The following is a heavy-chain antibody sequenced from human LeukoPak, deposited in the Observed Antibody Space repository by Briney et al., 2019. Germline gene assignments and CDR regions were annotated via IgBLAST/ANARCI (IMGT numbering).Heavy chain of an antibody. V-gene: IGHV1-2*02. J-gene: IGHJ4*02. D-gene: IGHD3-9*01. CDR2: INSNSGGT. Sequence: ASVKVSCKSSGYTFTGYFIHWVRQAPGQGLEWMGWINSNSGGTKFAQNFQGRVTMTRDTSISTAYMELSGLRDDDTAVYYCARGGNVRYFNNWGQGTLVTVSS. CDR1: GYTFTGYF. CDR3: ARGGNVRYFNN.